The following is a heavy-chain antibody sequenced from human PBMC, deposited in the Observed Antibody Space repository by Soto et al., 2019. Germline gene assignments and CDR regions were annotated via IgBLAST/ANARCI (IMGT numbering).Heavy chain of an antibody. Sequence: QVQLVESGGGVVRPGRSLRLSCAASGFTFSSFAMHWVRQAPGKGLERVAVISYDGSNKYYADSVKGRFTISRDNSKNTLNLQMNNLRPEDTAVYYCARGRYCSSSSCFGPGYYYYAMDVWGQGTTVTVSS. CDR2: ISYDGSNK. D-gene: IGHD2-2*01. V-gene: IGHV3-30-3*01. J-gene: IGHJ6*02. CDR1: GFTFSSFA. CDR3: ARGRYCSSSSCFGPGYYYYAMDV.